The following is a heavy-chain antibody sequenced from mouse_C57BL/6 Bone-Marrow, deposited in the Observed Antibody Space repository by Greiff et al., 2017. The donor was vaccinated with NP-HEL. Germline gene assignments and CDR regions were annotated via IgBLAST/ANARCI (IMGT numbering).Heavy chain of an antibody. V-gene: IGHV1-59*01. Sequence: QVQLQQSGAELVRPGTSVKLSCKASGYTFTIYWMHWVKQRPGQGLEWIGVIDPSDSYTNYNQKFKGKATLTVDTSSSTAYMQLSSLTSEDSAVYYCARSKDDYDWFAYWGQGTLVTVSA. D-gene: IGHD2-4*01. CDR1: GYTFTIYW. CDR2: IDPSDSYT. CDR3: ARSKDDYDWFAY. J-gene: IGHJ3*01.